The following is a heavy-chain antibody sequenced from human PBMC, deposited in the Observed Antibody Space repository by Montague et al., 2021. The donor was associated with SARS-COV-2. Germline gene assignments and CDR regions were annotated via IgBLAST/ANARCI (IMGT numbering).Heavy chain of an antibody. V-gene: IGHV4-34*01. CDR3: ARVRYYGSGTSLGVDV. D-gene: IGHD3-10*01. Sequence: SETRSLTCAVYGGSFSGYYWSWIRQPPGKGLEWIGEINHSGSADYNPSLKSRVTISVDTSKNQFSLKLSSVTAADTAVYYCARVRYYGSGTSLGVDVWGQGTTVTVSS. CDR1: GGSFSGYY. J-gene: IGHJ6*02. CDR2: INHSGSA.